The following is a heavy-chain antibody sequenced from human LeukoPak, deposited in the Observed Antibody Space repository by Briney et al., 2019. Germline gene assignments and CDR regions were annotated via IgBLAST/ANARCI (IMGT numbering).Heavy chain of an antibody. CDR3: ARGGSGSGYLYYFDF. J-gene: IGHJ4*02. D-gene: IGHD3-10*01. Sequence: GASVKVSCKASGYSFSDYSMHWVRQAPEQGLEWMGRINPNSGGTSYAQNFQGRVSMTRDTSISTTYMELSGLTSDDTAVYYCARGGSGSGYLYYFDFWGQGTLVSVSS. V-gene: IGHV1-2*06. CDR1: GYSFSDYS. CDR2: INPNSGGT.